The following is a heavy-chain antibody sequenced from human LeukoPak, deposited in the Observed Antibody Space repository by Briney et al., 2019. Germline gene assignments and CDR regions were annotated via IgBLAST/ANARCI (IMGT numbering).Heavy chain of an antibody. CDR3: ARSTSWVRSFDI. D-gene: IGHD6-13*01. J-gene: IGHJ3*02. Sequence: LRLSCAASGFTFSDYYMSWIRQAPGKGLEWIGEINHSGSTSYNPSLKSRVTISVDTSKIQFSLKLSSVTAADTAVYYCARSTSWVRSFDIWGQGTMVTVSS. V-gene: IGHV4-34*01. CDR2: INHSGST. CDR1: GFTFSDYY.